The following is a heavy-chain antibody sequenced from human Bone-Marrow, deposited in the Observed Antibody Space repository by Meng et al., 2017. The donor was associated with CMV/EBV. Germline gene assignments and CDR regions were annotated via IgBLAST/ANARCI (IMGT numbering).Heavy chain of an antibody. D-gene: IGHD3-16*01. J-gene: IGHJ4*02. CDR2: IRYDGSNK. CDR3: AKAGGCLGEVDY. CDR1: GFTFSSYG. V-gene: IGHV3-30*02. Sequence: GESLKISCAASGFTFSSYGMHWVRQAPGKGLEWVAFIRYDGSNKYYTDSVKGRFTISRDNSNNTLYLQMNSLRAEDTAVYYCAKAGGCLGEVDYWGQGTLVTVSS.